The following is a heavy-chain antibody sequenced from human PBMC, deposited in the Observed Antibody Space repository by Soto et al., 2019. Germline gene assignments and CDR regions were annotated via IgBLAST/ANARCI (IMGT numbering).Heavy chain of an antibody. J-gene: IGHJ3*02. CDR1: GFTFSSYA. V-gene: IGHV3-23*01. CDR3: AKDHRRRFGELWAFDI. Sequence: GGSLRLSCAASGFTFSSYAMSWVRQAPGKGLEWVSAISGSGGSTYYADSVKGRFTISRDNSKNTLYLQMNSLRAEDTAGYYVAKDHRRRFGELWAFDIWGQGTMVTVSS. CDR2: ISGSGGST. D-gene: IGHD3-10*01.